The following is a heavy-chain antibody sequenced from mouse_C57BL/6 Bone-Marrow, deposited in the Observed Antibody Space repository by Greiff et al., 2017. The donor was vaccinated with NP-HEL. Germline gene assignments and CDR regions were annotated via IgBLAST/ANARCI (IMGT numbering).Heavy chain of an antibody. V-gene: IGHV1-55*01. CDR3: ARPTSTVKYYAMDY. J-gene: IGHJ4*01. CDR1: GYTFTSYW. D-gene: IGHD1-1*01. Sequence: QVQLQQPGAELVKPGASVKMSCKASGYTFTSYWITWVKQRPGQGLEWIGDIYPGSGSTNYNEKFKSKATLTVDTSSSTAYMQLSSLTSEDSAVYYCARPTSTVKYYAMDYWGQGTSVTVSS. CDR2: IYPGSGST.